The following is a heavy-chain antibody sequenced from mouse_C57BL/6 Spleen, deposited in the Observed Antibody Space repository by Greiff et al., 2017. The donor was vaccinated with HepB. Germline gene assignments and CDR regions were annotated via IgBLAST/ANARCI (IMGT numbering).Heavy chain of an antibody. Sequence: QVQLQQSGAELARPGASVKLSCKASGYTFTSYGISWVKQRTGQGLEWIGEIYPRSGNTYYNEKFKGKATLTADKSSSTAYMELRSLTSEDSAVYFCADPLRGYYAMDYWGQGTSVTVSS. CDR3: ADPLRGYYAMDY. V-gene: IGHV1-81*01. J-gene: IGHJ4*01. CDR2: IYPRSGNT. CDR1: GYTFTSYG.